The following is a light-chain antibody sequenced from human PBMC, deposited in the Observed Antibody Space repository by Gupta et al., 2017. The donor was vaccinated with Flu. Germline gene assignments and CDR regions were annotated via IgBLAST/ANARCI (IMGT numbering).Light chain of an antibody. CDR1: QCLLHINGYND. CDR2: LAS. Sequence: ETVLTQSTLTLSVTTGEAASISCRSSQCLLHINGYNDLDWYMQKPGQPPQLLIYLASNRASGVPDSFSGSGSGTIFTLKISRVEAEDVGIYYCMQALQTPPTFGQGTKVEIK. J-gene: IGKJ1*01. V-gene: IGKV2-28*01. CDR3: MQALQTPPT.